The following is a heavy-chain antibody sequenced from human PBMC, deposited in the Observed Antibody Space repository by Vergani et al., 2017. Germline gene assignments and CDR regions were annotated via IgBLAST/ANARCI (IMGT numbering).Heavy chain of an antibody. J-gene: IGHJ3*02. CDR2: ISYDGSNK. CDR3: AKVGRSEVAGTFGAFDI. D-gene: IGHD6-19*01. Sequence: QMVESGGGLVKPGGSLRLSCVASGFTFSHYSMNWVRQAPGKGLEWVAVISYDGSNKYYADSVKGRFTISRDNSKNTLFLHMNSLRPEDTAVYYCAKVGRSEVAGTFGAFDIWGQGTMVTVSS. CDR1: GFTFSHYS. V-gene: IGHV3-30*18.